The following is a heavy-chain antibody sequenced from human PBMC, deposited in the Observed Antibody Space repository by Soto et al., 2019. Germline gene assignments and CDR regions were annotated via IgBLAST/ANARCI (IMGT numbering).Heavy chain of an antibody. V-gene: IGHV4-4*07. CDR3: ARDRVVAARFDP. Sequence: QVQLQESGPGLVKPSETLALTCTVSGGSISSYYWGWIRQLAGKGLEWIGRSYTSGSNNYNPYLKSRVTLSVDTSKDQFSLKLSSVTAADTAGYYCARDRVVAARFDPWGQGTLVNVSS. J-gene: IGHJ5*02. CDR1: GGSISSYY. D-gene: IGHD2-15*01. CDR2: SYTSGSN.